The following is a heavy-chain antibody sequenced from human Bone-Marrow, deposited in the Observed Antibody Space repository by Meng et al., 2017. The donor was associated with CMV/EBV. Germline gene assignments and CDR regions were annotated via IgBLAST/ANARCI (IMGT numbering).Heavy chain of an antibody. J-gene: IGHJ6*02. CDR1: GYTFTSYD. D-gene: IGHD3-3*01. CDR2: MNPNSGNT. CDR3: ARLGTTWSGYGFYYYYGMDV. V-gene: IGHV1-8*03. Sequence: AAVKVSGKASGYTFTSYDINWVRQATGQGLEWMGWMNPNSGNTGYAQKFQGRVTITRNTSISTAYMELSSLRSEDTAVYYCARLGTTWSGYGFYYYYGMDVWGQGTTVTVSS.